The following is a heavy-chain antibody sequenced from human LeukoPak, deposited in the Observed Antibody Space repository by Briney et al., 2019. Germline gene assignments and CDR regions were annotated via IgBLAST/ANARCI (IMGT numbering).Heavy chain of an antibody. CDR1: GGSISSSSYY. CDR2: IYYSGST. D-gene: IGHD3-9*01. J-gene: IGHJ3*02. CDR3: ASGHYDILTGYSDAFDI. Sequence: PSETLSLTCTVSGGSISSSSYYWGWIRQPPGKGLEWIGSIYYSGSTYYNPSLKSRVTISVDTSKNQFSLKLSSVTAADTAVYYCASGHYDILTGYSDAFDIWGQGTMVTVSS. V-gene: IGHV4-39*07.